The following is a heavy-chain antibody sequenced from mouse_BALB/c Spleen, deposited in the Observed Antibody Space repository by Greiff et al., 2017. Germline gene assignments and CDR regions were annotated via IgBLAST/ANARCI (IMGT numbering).Heavy chain of an antibody. CDR1: GFTFSSYT. Sequence: EVMLVESGGGLVQPGGSLKLSCAASGFTFSSYTMSWVRQTPEKRLEWVAYISNGGGSTYYPDTVKGRFTISRDNAKNTLYLQMSSLKSEDTAMYYCARLITTVVADAMDYWGQGTSVTVSS. CDR3: ARLITTVVADAMDY. J-gene: IGHJ4*01. CDR2: ISNGGGST. D-gene: IGHD1-1*01. V-gene: IGHV5-12-2*01.